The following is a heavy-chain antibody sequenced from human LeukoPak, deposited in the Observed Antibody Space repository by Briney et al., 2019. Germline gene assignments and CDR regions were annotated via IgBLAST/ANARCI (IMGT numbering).Heavy chain of an antibody. D-gene: IGHD2-2*02. CDR2: IYYSGST. CDR1: GGSISSHY. J-gene: IGHJ2*01. V-gene: IGHV4-59*11. CDR3: ARSYCSSTSCYKGHFDL. Sequence: SETLSLTCTVSGGSISSHYWSWIRQPPGKGLEWIGYIYYSGSTNYNPSLKSRVTISVDTSKNQFSLKLSSVTAADTAVYYCARSYCSSTSCYKGHFDLWGRGTLVTVSS.